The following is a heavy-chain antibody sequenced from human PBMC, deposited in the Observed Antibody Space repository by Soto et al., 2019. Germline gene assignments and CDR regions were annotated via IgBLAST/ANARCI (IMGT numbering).Heavy chain of an antibody. D-gene: IGHD3-9*01. CDR1: GFTFSSYW. Sequence: PXESLVLSCAVSGFTFSSYWMSWVRQAPGKGLEWVANIKQDGSEKYYVDSVNGRFTISRDNAKNSLYLQMNSLRAEDTAVYYCARDESYDILTGYYTPQRFDYWGQGSLVTVSS. V-gene: IGHV3-7*01. CDR3: ARDESYDILTGYYTPQRFDY. J-gene: IGHJ4*02. CDR2: IKQDGSEK.